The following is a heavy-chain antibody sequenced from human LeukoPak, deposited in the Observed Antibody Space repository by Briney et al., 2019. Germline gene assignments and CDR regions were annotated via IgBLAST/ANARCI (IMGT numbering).Heavy chain of an antibody. J-gene: IGHJ3*02. V-gene: IGHV3-23*01. CDR1: GFTFSSYA. D-gene: IGHD3-22*01. CDR3: AMAYYYDSSGWDSAFDT. CDR2: ISGSGGST. Sequence: GGSLRLSCAASGFTFSSYAMSWVRQAPGKGLEWVSAISGSGGSTYYADSVKGRFTISRDNSKNTLYLQMNSLRAEDTAVYYCAMAYYYDSSGWDSAFDTWGQGTMVTVSS.